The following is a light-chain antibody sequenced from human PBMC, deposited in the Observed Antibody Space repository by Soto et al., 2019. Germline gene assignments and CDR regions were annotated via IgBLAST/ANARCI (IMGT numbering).Light chain of an antibody. Sequence: EIVMTHSPATLSVSPGERSTLSCRASQSVSSNLAWYQQKPGQAPRLLIYGASTRATGIPARLSGRGSGTEFTITLRRLQSEDFAVYDGQEYNNWPPGLTARGGSKVENK. J-gene: IGKJ4*02. V-gene: IGKV3-15*01. CDR1: QSVSSN. CDR2: GAS. CDR3: QEYNNWPPGLT.